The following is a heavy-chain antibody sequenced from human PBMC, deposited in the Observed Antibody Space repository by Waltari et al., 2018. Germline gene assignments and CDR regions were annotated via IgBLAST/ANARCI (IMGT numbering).Heavy chain of an antibody. V-gene: IGHV3-74*01. D-gene: IGHD2-15*01. CDR3: ARSGGYIDY. J-gene: IGHJ4*02. CDR1: GFSFSGFW. Sequence: EVNLVESGGGLVQPGGSLRLSCAASGFSFSGFWMQWVRQAPGKVLVCVSHSNKNGDGTSYADSVEGRLTISKDNAKNTLYLEMNSLRAEDTAVYYCARSGGYIDYWGQGTLVTVSS. CDR2: SNKNGDGT.